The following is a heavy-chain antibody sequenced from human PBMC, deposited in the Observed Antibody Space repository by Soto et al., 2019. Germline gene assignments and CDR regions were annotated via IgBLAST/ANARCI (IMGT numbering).Heavy chain of an antibody. CDR2: MSGLGDET. J-gene: IGHJ6*04. D-gene: IGHD3-10*01. CDR3: AKEGTLLLGTPSERMDV. Sequence: EAQLLESGGGMVQPGGSLRLSCEVSGFSFRSYAMYWVRQAPGKGLEWVSSMSGLGDETYYADSVKGRFAISRDNSKNTLSLHMISLSAEDTALDFCAKEGTLLLGTPSERMDVWGKGTLVVASP. CDR1: GFSFRSYA. V-gene: IGHV3-23*01.